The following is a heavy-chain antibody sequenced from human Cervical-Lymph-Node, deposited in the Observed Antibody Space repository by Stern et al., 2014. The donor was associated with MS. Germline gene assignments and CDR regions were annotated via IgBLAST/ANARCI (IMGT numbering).Heavy chain of an antibody. D-gene: IGHD4-17*01. CDR1: EFTFSSYA. V-gene: IGHV3-23*04. CDR2: IIARGSAA. Sequence: EVQLVESGGTLVQPGGSLRLSCAASEFTFSSYAMSWVRQAPGKGLQWVSIIIARGSAAYCADSVKGRFTIARDNSQNTLFLQMSSLGADDTAVYYCAKGGADYGDYYPHWYFDLWGRGTPVGVSS. J-gene: IGHJ2*01. CDR3: AKGGADYGDYYPHWYFDL.